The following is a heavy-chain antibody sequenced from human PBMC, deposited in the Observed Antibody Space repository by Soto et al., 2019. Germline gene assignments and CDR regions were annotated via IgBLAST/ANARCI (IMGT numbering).Heavy chain of an antibody. CDR1: GYTFTSYD. CDR2: MNPNSGNT. Sequence: ASVKVSCKTSGYTFTSYDITWVRQATGQGLEWMGWMNPNSGNTGYAQKFQGRVTMTRNTSISTAYMELSSLRSEDTAVYYCARGFRGGIDWNCWFPPDYWGQGTLVTVSS. V-gene: IGHV1-8*01. J-gene: IGHJ4*02. CDR3: ARGFRGGIDWNCWFPPDY. D-gene: IGHD1-7*01.